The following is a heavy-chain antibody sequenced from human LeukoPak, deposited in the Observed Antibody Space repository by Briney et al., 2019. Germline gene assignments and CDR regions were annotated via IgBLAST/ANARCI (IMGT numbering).Heavy chain of an antibody. CDR2: IIPIFGTA. Sequence: SVKVSCKASGGTFSSYAISWVRQAPGQGLEWMGGIIPIFGTANYAQKFQGRVTITADESTSTAYMELSSLRSEDTAVYYCARSCGGDCYSPYYYYGMDVWAKGPRSPSP. V-gene: IGHV1-69*13. CDR3: ARSCGGDCYSPYYYYGMDV. CDR1: GGTFSSYA. J-gene: IGHJ6*02. D-gene: IGHD2-21*02.